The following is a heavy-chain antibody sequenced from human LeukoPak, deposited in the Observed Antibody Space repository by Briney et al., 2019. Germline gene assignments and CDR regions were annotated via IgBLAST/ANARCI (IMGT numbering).Heavy chain of an antibody. CDR2: INPKKGDT. Sequence: GASVKVSCKASGYTFAGYYINWVRRAAGQGLEWLGWINPKKGDTKSAQKFRDRVIMTTDTSLTTAYMEVINLSSDGTAVYYCTRSSWDCSSGSCYSNMNFDSWGQGTLVSVS. CDR1: GYTFAGYY. V-gene: IGHV1-2*02. J-gene: IGHJ4*02. D-gene: IGHD2-15*01. CDR3: TRSSWDCSSGSCYSNMNFDS.